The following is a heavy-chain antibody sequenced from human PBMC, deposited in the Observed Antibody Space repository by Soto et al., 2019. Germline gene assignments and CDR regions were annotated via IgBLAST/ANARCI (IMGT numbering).Heavy chain of an antibody. V-gene: IGHV4-34*01. CDR1: GGSFSAYY. CDR2: INHSGST. D-gene: IGHD2-21*01. Sequence: PSETLSLTCAVYGGSFSAYYWTWIRQPPGTGLGWIGEINHSGSTNYNPSPKSRATISVDTSKNHVSLRLTSVTAAETAVSVFGRDKIPGLFAYWGQGTLVTVSS. CDR3: GRDKIPGLFAY. J-gene: IGHJ4*02.